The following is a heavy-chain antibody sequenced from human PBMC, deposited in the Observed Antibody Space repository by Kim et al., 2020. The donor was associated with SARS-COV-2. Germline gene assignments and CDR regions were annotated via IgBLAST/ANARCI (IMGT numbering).Heavy chain of an antibody. J-gene: IGHJ3*02. V-gene: IGHV3-9*01. D-gene: IGHD5-12*01. Sequence: GGSLRLSCAASGFSFGDYSMHWVRQTPGKGLEWVSGISWNSGRIHYADSVKGRFTISRDNARSSLYLQMNSLRPEDTALYYCAKDMEYSGKGAFDIWGQG. CDR3: AKDMEYSGKGAFDI. CDR1: GFSFGDYS. CDR2: ISWNSGRI.